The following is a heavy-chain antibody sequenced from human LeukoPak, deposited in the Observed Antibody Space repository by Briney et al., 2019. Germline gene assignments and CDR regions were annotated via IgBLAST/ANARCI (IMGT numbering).Heavy chain of an antibody. J-gene: IGHJ3*02. CDR1: GDSITTYF. D-gene: IGHD2-15*01. CDR2: IYYTGST. Sequence: PSETLSLTCSVSGDSITTYFWTWIRQPPGKGLEWIGHIYYTGSTNYNPSLKSRVTTFGETSTNQFFLKLSSVTAAHTAVHYCAKARYVNSCYAFDIWLEGTLATVSS. V-gene: IGHV4-59*01. CDR3: AKARYVNSCYAFDI.